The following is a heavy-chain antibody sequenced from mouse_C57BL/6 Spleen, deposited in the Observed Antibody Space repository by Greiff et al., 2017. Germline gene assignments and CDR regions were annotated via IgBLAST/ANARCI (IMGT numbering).Heavy chain of an antibody. CDR3: ARNSPPRYDGYYKEVVSHFDY. Sequence: VQLQQSGPGLVQPSQSLSITCTVSGFSLTSYGVHWVRQSPGKGLEWLGVIWSGGSTDYNAAFISRLSISKDNSKSQVFFKMNSLQADDTAIYYCARNSPPRYDGYYKEVVSHFDYWGQGTTLTVSS. D-gene: IGHD2-3*01. J-gene: IGHJ2*01. CDR1: GFSLTSYG. V-gene: IGHV2-2*01. CDR2: IWSGGST.